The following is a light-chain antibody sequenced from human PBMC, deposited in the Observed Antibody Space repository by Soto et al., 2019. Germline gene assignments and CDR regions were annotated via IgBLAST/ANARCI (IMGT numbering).Light chain of an antibody. CDR2: GAS. Sequence: DIVLPQSPGTLSLSTGDRATLSCRASQSVSSNLAWYQQRPGQAPRLLLYGASTRATGFPARFSGSGSGTEFTLTISSLQSEDFAVYYCQNYNNWPQITFGQGTRVEIK. V-gene: IGKV3-15*01. CDR1: QSVSSN. CDR3: QNYNNWPQIT. J-gene: IGKJ5*01.